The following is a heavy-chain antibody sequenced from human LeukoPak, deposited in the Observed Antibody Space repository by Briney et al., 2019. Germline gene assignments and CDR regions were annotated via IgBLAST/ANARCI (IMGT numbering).Heavy chain of an antibody. D-gene: IGHD1-26*01. CDR2: IYSGGST. V-gene: IGHV3-53*01. Sequence: GGSLRLSCAASGFTVSSNYMSWVRQAPGKGLEWVSVIYSGGSTYYADSVKGRFTISRDNSKNTLYLQMNSLRAEDTAVYYCARAVRAQHYYYYYGMDVWGQGTTVTVSS. CDR1: GFTVSSNY. J-gene: IGHJ6*02. CDR3: ARAVRAQHYYYYYGMDV.